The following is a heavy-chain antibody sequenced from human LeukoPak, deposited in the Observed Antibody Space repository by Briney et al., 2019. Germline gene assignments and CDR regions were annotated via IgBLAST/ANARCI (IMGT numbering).Heavy chain of an antibody. Sequence: PSETLSLTCTVSGGSISSYYWSWIRQPAGKGLEWIGRIYTSGSTNYNPSPKSRVTMSVDTSKNQFSLKLSSVTAAETAVYYCARDRQWFGELSWFDPWGQGTLVTVSS. CDR1: GGSISSYY. J-gene: IGHJ5*02. CDR2: IYTSGST. CDR3: ARDRQWFGELSWFDP. D-gene: IGHD3-10*01. V-gene: IGHV4-4*07.